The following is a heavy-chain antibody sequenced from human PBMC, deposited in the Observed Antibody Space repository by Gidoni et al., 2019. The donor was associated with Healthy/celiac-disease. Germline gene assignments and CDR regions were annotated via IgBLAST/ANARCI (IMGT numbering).Heavy chain of an antibody. D-gene: IGHD3-3*01. Sequence: EVQLLESGGGLVQPGGSLRLSCAASGFTFSSYALSWVRQAPGKGLEWVSANMGSGDSTYYADSVKGRFTISRDNSKNTLYLQMNSLRAEDTAVYYCAKLDGLEWLFLHRPETYFDYWGQGTLVTVSS. V-gene: IGHV3-23*01. CDR1: GFTFSSYA. CDR3: AKLDGLEWLFLHRPETYFDY. CDR2: NMGSGDST. J-gene: IGHJ4*02.